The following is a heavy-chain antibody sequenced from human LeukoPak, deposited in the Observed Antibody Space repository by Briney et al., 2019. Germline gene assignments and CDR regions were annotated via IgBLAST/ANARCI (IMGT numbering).Heavy chain of an antibody. CDR3: VRGHLWLEN. CDR2: INQDGGEK. V-gene: IGHV3-7*03. CDR1: GFTFSSYG. Sequence: GGSLRLSCAASGFTFSSYGMHWVRQAPGKGLEWVASINQDGGEKYYVDSVKGRFIISRDNAKNSMYLQMDSLRAEETAVYSCVRGHLWLENWGQGTLVTVSS. J-gene: IGHJ4*02. D-gene: IGHD3-3*02.